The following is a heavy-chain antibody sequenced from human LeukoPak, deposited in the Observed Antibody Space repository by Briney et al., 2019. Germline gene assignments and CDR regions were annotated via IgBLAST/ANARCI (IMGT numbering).Heavy chain of an antibody. J-gene: IGHJ4*02. V-gene: IGHV4-34*01. CDR2: INHSGST. D-gene: IGHD3-10*01. Sequence: GSLRLSCAASGFTFSSYAMSWVRQPPGKGLEWIGEINHSGSTNYNPSLKSRVTISVDTSKNQFSLKLSSVTAADTAVYYCARVPRGGVDYWGQGTLVTVSS. CDR3: ARVPRGGVDY. CDR1: GFTFSSYA.